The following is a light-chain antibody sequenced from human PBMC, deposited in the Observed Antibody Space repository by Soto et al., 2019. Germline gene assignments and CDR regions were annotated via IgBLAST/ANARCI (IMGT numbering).Light chain of an antibody. V-gene: IGKV1-5*01. Sequence: DIQMTQSPSTLSASVGDRVTITCRASQSISRWLAWYQQKPGKAPKLLIYAASTLQSGVPSRFSGSGSGTEFTLTISSLQSEDFAVYYCQQYNNWHTFGQGTRLEIK. J-gene: IGKJ5*01. CDR1: QSISRW. CDR3: QQYNNWHT. CDR2: AAS.